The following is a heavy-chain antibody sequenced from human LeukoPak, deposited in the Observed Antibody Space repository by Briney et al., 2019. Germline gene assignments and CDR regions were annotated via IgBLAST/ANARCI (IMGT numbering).Heavy chain of an antibody. V-gene: IGHV1-8*01. J-gene: IGHJ3*02. CDR2: MNPNSGNT. CDR1: GYTFTSYD. Sequence: ASVKVSCKASGYTFTSYDINWVRQATGQGLEWMGWMNPNSGNTGYAQKFQGRVTMTRNTSISTAYMELSSLRSEDTAVYYCCADYGYWGAFDIWGQGTMVTVSS. CDR3: CADYGYWGAFDI. D-gene: IGHD4-17*01.